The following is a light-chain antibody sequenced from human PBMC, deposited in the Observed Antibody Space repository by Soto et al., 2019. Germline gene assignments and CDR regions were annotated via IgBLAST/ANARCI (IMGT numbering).Light chain of an antibody. V-gene: IGKV3D-15*03. CDR3: QQDSYWPPT. Sequence: VRTQVHATSTLSPCVRSRLSHRTRHDIRSSPGWHQKQPGPAPRLIIYGASIRATGVPATFSSSGSGTEFTLSISILPSEHLRVYCQQQDSYWPPTFGGGTKVDIK. CDR2: GAS. CDR1: HDIRSS. J-gene: IGKJ4*01.